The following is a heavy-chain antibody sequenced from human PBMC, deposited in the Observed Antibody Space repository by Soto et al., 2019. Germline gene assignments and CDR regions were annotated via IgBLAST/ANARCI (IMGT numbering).Heavy chain of an antibody. CDR2: ISWNSGSI. D-gene: IGHD2-8*01. Sequence: GWSLRLSCAASGFTFDDYAMHWVRQAPGKGLEWVSGISWNSGSIGYADSAKGRFTISRDNAKNSLYLQMNSLRAEDTALYYCAKGIMVYASYYYYGMDVWGPGTTVTVSS. CDR3: AKGIMVYASYYYYGMDV. V-gene: IGHV3-9*01. CDR1: GFTFDDYA. J-gene: IGHJ6*02.